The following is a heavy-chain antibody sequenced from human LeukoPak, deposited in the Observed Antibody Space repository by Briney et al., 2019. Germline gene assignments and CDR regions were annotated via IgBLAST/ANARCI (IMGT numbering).Heavy chain of an antibody. V-gene: IGHV1-46*01. D-gene: IGHD5-24*01. CDR3: ARDLRDGYNPGYYFDY. Sequence: GASVKVSCKASGYTFTSYGISWVRQAPGQGLEWMGIINPSGGSTSYAQKFQGRVTMTRDTSTSTVYMELSSLRSEDTAVYYCARDLRDGYNPGYYFDYWGQGTLVTVSS. J-gene: IGHJ4*02. CDR1: GYTFTSYG. CDR2: INPSGGST.